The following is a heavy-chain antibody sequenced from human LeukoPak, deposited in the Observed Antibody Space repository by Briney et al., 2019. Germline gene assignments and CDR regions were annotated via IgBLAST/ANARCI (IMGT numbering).Heavy chain of an antibody. D-gene: IGHD3-10*01. V-gene: IGHV4-59*08. J-gene: IGHJ4*02. CDR3: ARRAMPRGEWTFGY. CDR2: IYYSGST. Sequence: SETLSLTCTVSGGSISSYYWSWIRQPPGKGLEWIGYIYYSGSTNYNPSLKSRVTISVDTSKNQFSLKLSSVTAADTAVYYCARRAMPRGEWTFGYWGQGTLVTVSS. CDR1: GGSISSYY.